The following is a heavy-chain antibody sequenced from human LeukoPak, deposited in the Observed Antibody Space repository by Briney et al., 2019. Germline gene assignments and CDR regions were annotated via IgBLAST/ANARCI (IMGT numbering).Heavy chain of an antibody. Sequence: LRLSCAASGFTVSGNYMSWVRQPPGKGLEWIGYIYYSGSSYYIPSLKSRVTMSVDTSKNQFSLRLSSVTAADTAVYYCARQIYGDLYYFDYWGQGTLVTVSS. CDR2: IYYSGSS. D-gene: IGHD4-17*01. CDR3: ARQIYGDLYYFDY. J-gene: IGHJ4*02. CDR1: GFTVSGNY. V-gene: IGHV4-30-4*08.